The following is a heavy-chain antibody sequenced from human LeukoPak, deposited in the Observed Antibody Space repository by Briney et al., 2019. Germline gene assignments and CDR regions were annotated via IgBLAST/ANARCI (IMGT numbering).Heavy chain of an antibody. Sequence: SETLSLTCAVYGGSFSGYYWSWIRRPPGKGLEWIGEINHSGSTNYNPSLKSRVTISVDTSKNQFSLKLSSVTAADTAVYYCASSWFAVAGTETNWFDPWGQGTLVTVSS. CDR2: INHSGST. J-gene: IGHJ5*02. V-gene: IGHV4-34*01. D-gene: IGHD6-19*01. CDR3: ASSWFAVAGTETNWFDP. CDR1: GGSFSGYY.